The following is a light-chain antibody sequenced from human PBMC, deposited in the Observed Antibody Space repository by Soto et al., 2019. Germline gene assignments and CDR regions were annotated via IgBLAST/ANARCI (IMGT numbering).Light chain of an antibody. CDR3: SSYTSSSTPHYV. J-gene: IGLJ1*01. Sequence: QSVLTQPASVSGSPGQSITISCTGTSTDVGGFDYVSWYQQHPGKAPKLMIYEVTNRPSGVSNRFSGSKSGNTASLTISGLQAEDEAEYYCSSYTSSSTPHYVFGTGTKVTVL. CDR1: STDVGGFDY. V-gene: IGLV2-14*01. CDR2: EVT.